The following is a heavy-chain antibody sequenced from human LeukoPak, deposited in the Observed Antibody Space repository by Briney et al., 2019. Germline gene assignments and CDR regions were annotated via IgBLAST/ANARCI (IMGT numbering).Heavy chain of an antibody. CDR1: GGTFSSYA. Sequence: ASVKVSCKASGGTFSSYAISWVRQAPGQGLEWMGGIIPIFGTASYAQKFQGGVTITADESTSTAYMELSSLRSEDAAVYYCARGLPGNIQVVPAVDAFDIWGQGTMVTVSS. CDR2: IIPIFGTA. D-gene: IGHD2-2*01. CDR3: ARGLPGNIQVVPAVDAFDI. V-gene: IGHV1-69*13. J-gene: IGHJ3*02.